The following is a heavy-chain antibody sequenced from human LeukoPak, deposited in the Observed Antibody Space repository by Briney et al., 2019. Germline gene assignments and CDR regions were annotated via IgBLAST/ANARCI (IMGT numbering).Heavy chain of an antibody. CDR2: IYWDDDK. Sequence: KESGPTLVKPTQTLTLTCTFSGFSLGTGGGSVGWIRQPPGKALEWLSLIYWDDDKRYSPSLKSRLTITKDPSKNQVVLTMTNMDPVDTATYYCAHSLQWLRQYYFDYWGQGTLVTVSS. D-gene: IGHD5-12*01. J-gene: IGHJ4*02. CDR1: GFSLGTGGGS. CDR3: AHSLQWLRQYYFDY. V-gene: IGHV2-5*02.